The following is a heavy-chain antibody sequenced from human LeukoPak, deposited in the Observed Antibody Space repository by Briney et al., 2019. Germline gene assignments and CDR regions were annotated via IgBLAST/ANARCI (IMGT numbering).Heavy chain of an antibody. Sequence: GGSLRLSCAASGFTFSSYAMHWVRQAPGKGLEWVAAISYDGSNKYYADSVKGRFTISRDNSKNTLYLQMNSLRAEDTAVYYCARSGSGYSYGAYFDYWGQGTLVTVSS. J-gene: IGHJ4*02. D-gene: IGHD5-18*01. CDR3: ARSGSGYSYGAYFDY. CDR2: ISYDGSNK. V-gene: IGHV3-30*01. CDR1: GFTFSSYA.